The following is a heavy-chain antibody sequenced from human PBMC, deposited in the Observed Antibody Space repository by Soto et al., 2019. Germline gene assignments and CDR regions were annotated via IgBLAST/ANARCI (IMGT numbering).Heavy chain of an antibody. CDR1: GYTFSNYW. J-gene: IGHJ3*01. CDR3: ARPYSGGPNDPFDV. V-gene: IGHV5-51*01. Sequence: GESLKISCKGSGYTFSNYWLGWVRQMPGKGLEWMGIIYLGDSDTRYSPSFQGQVTISADKYISTAYLQWSSLKASDTAMYYCARPYSGGPNDPFDVWGQGTMVTVSS. CDR2: IYLGDSDT. D-gene: IGHD1-26*01.